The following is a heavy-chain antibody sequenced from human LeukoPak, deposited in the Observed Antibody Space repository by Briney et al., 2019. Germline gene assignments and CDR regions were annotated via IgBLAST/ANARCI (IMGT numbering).Heavy chain of an antibody. CDR1: GYTFTGYY. D-gene: IGHD2-15*01. Sequence: ASVKVSCKASGYTFTGYYMHWVRQAPGQGLEWMGWINPNSGGTNYAQKFQGRVTMTRDTSISTAYMELSRLRSEDTAVYYCARVDCSGGSCSEDYWGQGTLVTVSS. V-gene: IGHV1-2*02. J-gene: IGHJ4*02. CDR3: ARVDCSGGSCSEDY. CDR2: INPNSGGT.